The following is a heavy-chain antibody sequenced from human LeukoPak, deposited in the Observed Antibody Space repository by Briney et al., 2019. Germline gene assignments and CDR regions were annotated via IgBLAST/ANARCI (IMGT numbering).Heavy chain of an antibody. CDR1: GYSISSGYY. Sequence: PSETLSLTCTVSGYSISSGYYWGYIRQPPGKGLEWIGSIYHSGSTYYNPSLKSRVTISVDTSKNQFSLKLSSVTAADTAVYYCARHGAWGSGSYPTTNLMRFDYWGQGTLVTVSS. CDR2: IYHSGST. CDR3: ARHGAWGSGSYPTTNLMRFDY. D-gene: IGHD3-10*01. J-gene: IGHJ4*02. V-gene: IGHV4-38-2*02.